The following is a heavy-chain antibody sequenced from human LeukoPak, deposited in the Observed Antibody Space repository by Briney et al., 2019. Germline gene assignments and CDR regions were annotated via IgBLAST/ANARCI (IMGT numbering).Heavy chain of an antibody. CDR1: GYTFTSYY. J-gene: IGHJ5*02. CDR2: INPSGGST. CDR3: ARTTYYYDSSGYYWDL. V-gene: IGHV1-46*01. Sequence: ASVKVSCKASGYTFTSYYMHWVRQAPGQGLEWMGIINPSGGSTSYAQKFQGRVTMTRNTSISTAYMELSSLRSEDTAVYYCARTTYYYDSSGYYWDLWGQGTLVTVSS. D-gene: IGHD3-22*01.